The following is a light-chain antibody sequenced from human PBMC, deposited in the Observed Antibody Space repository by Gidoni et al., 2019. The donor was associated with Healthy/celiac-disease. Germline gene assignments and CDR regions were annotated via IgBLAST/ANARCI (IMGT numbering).Light chain of an antibody. CDR2: DAS. J-gene: IGKJ5*01. V-gene: IGKV1-33*01. CDR1: QDISNY. CDR3: QQYDNLPIT. Sequence: DIQMIQSPSSLSASVGDRVTITCHASQDISNYLNWYQQKPGKAPKLLIYDASNLETGVPSRFSGSGSGTDFTFTISSLQPEDIATYYCQQYDNLPITFGQGTRLEIK.